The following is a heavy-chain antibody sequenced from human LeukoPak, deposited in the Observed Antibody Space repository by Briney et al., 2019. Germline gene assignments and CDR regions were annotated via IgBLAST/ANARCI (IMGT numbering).Heavy chain of an antibody. Sequence: KPSETLSLTCTVSGGSISSSSYYWSWIRQPPGKGLEWIGEINHSGSTNYNPSLKSRVTISVDTSKNQFSLKLSSVTAADTAVYYCARGGLRITRRWFDPWGQGTLVTVSS. CDR2: INHSGST. J-gene: IGHJ5*02. CDR3: ARGGLRITRRWFDP. CDR1: GGSISSSSYY. D-gene: IGHD3-10*01. V-gene: IGHV4-39*07.